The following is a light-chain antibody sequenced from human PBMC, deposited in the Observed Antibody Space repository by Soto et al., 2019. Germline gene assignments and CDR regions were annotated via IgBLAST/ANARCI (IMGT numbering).Light chain of an antibody. V-gene: IGKV1-27*01. CDR2: AAS. CDR1: QGISNY. J-gene: IGKJ1*01. Sequence: IEMTQYESSLSASVGDRVTITCRSSQGISNYLAWYQQKPGKVPKLLIYAASTLQSGVPSRFSGSGSGTDFTLTISSLQPEDVATYYCQKDNSALRTFGQGTKVDIK. CDR3: QKDNSALRT.